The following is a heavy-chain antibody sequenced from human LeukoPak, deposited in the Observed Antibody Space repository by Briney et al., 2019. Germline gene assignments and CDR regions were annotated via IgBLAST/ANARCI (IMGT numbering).Heavy chain of an antibody. CDR2: MNPNSGNT. J-gene: IGHJ4*02. D-gene: IGHD3-10*01. Sequence: GSSVKVSCKASGYTFTSYDINWVRQATGQGLEWMGWMNPNSGNTGYAQKFQGRVTMTRNTSISTAYLELGSLRSEDTAVYYCARVGFRGEPIDCWGQGTLVTVSS. CDR3: ARVGFRGEPIDC. CDR1: GYTFTSYD. V-gene: IGHV1-8*01.